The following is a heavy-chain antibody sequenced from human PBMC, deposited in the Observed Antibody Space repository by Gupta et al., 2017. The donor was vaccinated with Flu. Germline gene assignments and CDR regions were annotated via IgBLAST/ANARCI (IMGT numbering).Heavy chain of an antibody. V-gene: IGHV1-3*01. J-gene: IGHJ4*02. Sequence: QVQLVQSGAEVKKPGASVKISCKASGYILPSYAMHWVRQAPGQRPEWVGWINAGNDNTRYSEKFQGRVTITRDTSASIVYMELTSLRSEDTAVYYCARDRAYLGFDYWGQGTLVTVSS. CDR3: ARDRAYLGFDY. CDR2: INAGNDNT. D-gene: IGHD7-27*01. CDR1: GYILPSYA.